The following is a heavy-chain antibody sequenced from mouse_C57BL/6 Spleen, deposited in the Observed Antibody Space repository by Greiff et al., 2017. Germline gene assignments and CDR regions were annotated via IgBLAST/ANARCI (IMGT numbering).Heavy chain of an antibody. CDR2: IYPGSGST. D-gene: IGHD1-1*01. CDR1: GYTFTSYW. V-gene: IGHV1-55*01. Sequence: QVQLQQPGAELVKPGASVKMSCKASGYTFTSYWITWVKQRPGQGLEWIGDIYPGSGSTNYNEKFKSKATLTVDTSSSTAYMQLSSLTSEDSAVYYCARWMYGSSSVYFDYWGQGTTLTVSS. CDR3: ARWMYGSSSVYFDY. J-gene: IGHJ2*01.